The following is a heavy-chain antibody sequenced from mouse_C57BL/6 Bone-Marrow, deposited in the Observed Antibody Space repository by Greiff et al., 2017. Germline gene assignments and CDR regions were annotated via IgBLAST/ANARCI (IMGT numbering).Heavy chain of an antibody. CDR1: GYTFTSYG. V-gene: IGHV1-81*01. D-gene: IGHD1-1*01. CDR3: ARADYDGTFDV. CDR2: IYPRSGNT. J-gene: IGHJ1*03. Sequence: QVQLQQSGAELAKPGASVKLSCKASGYTFTSYGISWVKQSTGQGLEWIGEIYPRSGNTYYNEKFKGKATLTADKSSSTAYMELRSLTSEDSAVYFCARADYDGTFDVWGTGTTGTVSS.